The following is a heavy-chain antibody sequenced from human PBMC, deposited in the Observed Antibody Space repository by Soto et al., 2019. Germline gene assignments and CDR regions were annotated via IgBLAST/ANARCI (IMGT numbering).Heavy chain of an antibody. Sequence: LGESLKICCKGSGYIFTNYWIGWVRQMPGKGLEWMGIIYPGDSDTRYSPSFQGQVTISADNSITTAYLQWRSLKASDTAIYYCAIRGASQWLKFWGQGTLVTVSS. CDR1: GYIFTNYW. CDR2: IYPGDSDT. D-gene: IGHD6-19*01. J-gene: IGHJ4*02. V-gene: IGHV5-51*01. CDR3: AIRGASQWLKF.